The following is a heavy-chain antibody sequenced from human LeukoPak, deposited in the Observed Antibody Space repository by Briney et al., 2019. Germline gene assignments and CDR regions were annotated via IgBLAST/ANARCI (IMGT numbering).Heavy chain of an antibody. D-gene: IGHD3-10*02. Sequence: GGSVSLFRAASGYTFSRYWVHCVPQPRGRARVDGSRINNDGGSTGYTDPEKGRFIIPRDNAKNALYLEMKSLREDDTAVFYCAELDITRIGGVWGKGTTVTISS. CDR1: GYTFSRYW. CDR2: INNDGGST. V-gene: IGHV3-74*01. J-gene: IGHJ6*04. CDR3: AELDITRIGGV.